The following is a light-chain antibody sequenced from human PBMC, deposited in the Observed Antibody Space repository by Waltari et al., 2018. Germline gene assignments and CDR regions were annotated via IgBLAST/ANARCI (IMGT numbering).Light chain of an antibody. CDR2: DDT. Sequence: SFVLTQPPSVSVAPGQTAVITCVDNKIERYSVHWYQKEPAHPPVLIIYDDTDRPSGIPDRFSGSNCENAGTLIISRVEGGEEADYFCQVWDLQRDYRVVFGGGTRLNVL. J-gene: IGLJ3*02. CDR3: QVWDLQRDYRVV. CDR1: KIERYS. V-gene: IGLV3-21*02.